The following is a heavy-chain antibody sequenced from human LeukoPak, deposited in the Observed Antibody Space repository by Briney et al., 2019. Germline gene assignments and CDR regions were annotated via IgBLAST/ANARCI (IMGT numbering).Heavy chain of an antibody. V-gene: IGHV4-59*01. CDR2: IYYSGST. CDR3: ARREKSPYYFDY. Sequence: PSETLSLTCTVSGGSISSYYWSWIRQPPGKGLEWIGYIYYSGSTNYNPSLKSRVTISVDTSKNQFSLKLSSVTAADTAVYYCARREKSPYYFDYGGQGTLVTVSS. J-gene: IGHJ4*02. CDR1: GGSISSYY.